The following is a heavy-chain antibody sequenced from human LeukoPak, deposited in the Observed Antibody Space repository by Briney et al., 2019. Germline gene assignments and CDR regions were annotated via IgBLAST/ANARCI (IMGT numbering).Heavy chain of an antibody. CDR2: IKPSGDNT. Sequence: ASVKVSCTPSGYSFTSYNLHWVRQAPGQRLEWMGIIKPSGDNTNNAQKFQGRVTMTSDTSTSTVYMELSSLKSEDTAVYYCARVRDGYNDAYDFWGQGTMVTVTS. V-gene: IGHV1-46*01. CDR3: ARVRDGYNDAYDF. CDR1: GYSFTSYN. D-gene: IGHD5-24*01. J-gene: IGHJ3*01.